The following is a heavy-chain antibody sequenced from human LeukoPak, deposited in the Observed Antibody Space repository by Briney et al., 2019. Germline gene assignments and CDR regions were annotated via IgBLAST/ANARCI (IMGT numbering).Heavy chain of an antibody. CDR3: ARRDSSSWFSYYYYGMDV. V-gene: IGHV4-59*08. CDR2: ISDIGSI. D-gene: IGHD6-13*01. Sequence: PSETLSLTCTVSGGSISSYYWSWIRQPPGKGLEWIAYISDIGSINYNPSLKSRVTISLDTSKNQFSLKLSSVTAADTAVYYCARRDSSSWFSYYYYGMDVWGQGTTVTVSS. J-gene: IGHJ6*02. CDR1: GGSISSYY.